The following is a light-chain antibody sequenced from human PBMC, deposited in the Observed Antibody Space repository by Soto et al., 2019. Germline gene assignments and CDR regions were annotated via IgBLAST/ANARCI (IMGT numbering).Light chain of an antibody. Sequence: QSALTQPASVSGSPGQSITISCTGASSDVGSYNLVSWYKQYPDKAPKIMIYEVSKRPSGVSNRFSGSKSGNTASLTISGLQAEDEADYYCCSYAGSSTWMFGGGTKLTVL. CDR1: SSDVGSYNL. J-gene: IGLJ3*02. CDR2: EVS. CDR3: CSYAGSSTWM. V-gene: IGLV2-23*02.